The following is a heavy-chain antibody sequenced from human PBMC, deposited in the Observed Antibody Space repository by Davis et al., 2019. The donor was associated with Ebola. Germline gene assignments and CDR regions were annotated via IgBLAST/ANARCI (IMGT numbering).Heavy chain of an antibody. CDR2: ISGSGGST. J-gene: IGHJ4*02. CDR1: GFTFSSYA. Sequence: PGGSLRLSCAASGFTFSSYAMSWVRQAPGKGLEWVSAISGSGGSTYYADSVKGRFTISRDNSKNTLYLQMNSLRAEDTAVYYCAKADEYSSSSRVDYWGQGTLVTVSS. V-gene: IGHV3-23*01. D-gene: IGHD6-6*01. CDR3: AKADEYSSSSRVDY.